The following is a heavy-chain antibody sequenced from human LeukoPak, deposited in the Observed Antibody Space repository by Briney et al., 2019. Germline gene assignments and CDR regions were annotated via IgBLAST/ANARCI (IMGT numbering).Heavy chain of an antibody. D-gene: IGHD3-3*01. Sequence: SETLCLTCSVSGGSISSNNYYWGWIRQPPGKGLEWIGSIYYGGSTYYNPSLKSRVTISVDTSKNQFSLKLSSVTAADTAVYYCARAARYDFWSRYSNHYFDYWGQGTLATVSS. CDR3: ARAARYDFWSRYSNHYFDY. J-gene: IGHJ4*02. CDR1: GGSISSNNYY. CDR2: IYYGGST. V-gene: IGHV4-39*07.